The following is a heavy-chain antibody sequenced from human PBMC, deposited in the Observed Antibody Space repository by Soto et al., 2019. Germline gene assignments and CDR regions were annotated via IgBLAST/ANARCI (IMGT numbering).Heavy chain of an antibody. D-gene: IGHD5-18*01. CDR3: ARIGGYSSGYNFDY. V-gene: IGHV3-48*01. J-gene: IGHJ4*02. CDR1: GFTFSSYT. Sequence: GGSLRLSCAASGFTFSSYTMNWVRQAPGKGLEWVSYISSSSSTIYYADSVKGRFTISRDNAKNSLYLQMNSLRAEDTAVYYCARIGGYSSGYNFDYWGQGTLVTVSS. CDR2: ISSSSSTI.